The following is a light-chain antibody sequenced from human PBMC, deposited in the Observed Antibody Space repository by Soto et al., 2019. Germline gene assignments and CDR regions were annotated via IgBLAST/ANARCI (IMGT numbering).Light chain of an antibody. CDR2: GAT. V-gene: IGKV3-20*01. J-gene: IGKJ1*01. CDR1: ESVGDY. CDR3: QQYVTSPAIT. Sequence: EIVLTQSPGALSLSPGERATLSCWASESVGDYLAWYQQKPGQAPRLLIYGATKRTSGTPDRFSGTGSETAFTLAIRRLEPGDFAVYYCQQYVTSPAITFGQGTKVDIK.